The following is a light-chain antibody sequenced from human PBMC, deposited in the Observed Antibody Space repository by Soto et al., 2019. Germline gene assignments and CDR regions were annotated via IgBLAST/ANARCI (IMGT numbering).Light chain of an antibody. CDR2: DVN. CDR1: SSDIGAYNF. CDR3: TSWTTSTTMI. V-gene: IGLV2-14*03. J-gene: IGLJ2*01. Sequence: QSVLTQPASVSGSPGQSITISCTGTSSDIGAYNFVSWYQQHPGKAPKLMLYDVNIRPSGVSNRFSSSKSGNTASLTISGLQAEDEADYYCTSWTTSTTMIFGGGTKLTVL.